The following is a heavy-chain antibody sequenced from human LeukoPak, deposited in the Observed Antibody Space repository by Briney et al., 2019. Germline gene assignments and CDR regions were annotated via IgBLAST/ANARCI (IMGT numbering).Heavy chain of an antibody. CDR2: INPNSGGT. V-gene: IGHV1-2*02. D-gene: IGHD3-22*01. Sequence: GSVKVSCKASGYTFTGYYMHWVRQAPGQGLEWMGWINPNSGGTKYAQNLQGRVTMTRDTSISTAYMELSRLTSDDTALYYCARGTYYYDSSGNYFDLWGQGTLVTVSS. CDR1: GYTFTGYY. J-gene: IGHJ4*02. CDR3: ARGTYYYDSSGNYFDL.